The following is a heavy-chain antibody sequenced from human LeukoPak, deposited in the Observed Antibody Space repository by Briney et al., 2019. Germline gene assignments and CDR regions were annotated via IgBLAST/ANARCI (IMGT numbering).Heavy chain of an antibody. CDR1: GFTFSSYW. CDR2: IYQDGSKK. D-gene: IGHD3-10*01. CDR3: ASEGKESYGMDV. J-gene: IGHJ6*02. V-gene: IGHV3-7*01. Sequence: GGSLRLSCAASGFTFSSYWMTWVRQAPGKGLEWVANIYQDGSKKNYVDSVKDRFTISRDNAKNSLYLQMNSLTAEDTAVYYCASEGKESYGMDVWGQGTTVTVS.